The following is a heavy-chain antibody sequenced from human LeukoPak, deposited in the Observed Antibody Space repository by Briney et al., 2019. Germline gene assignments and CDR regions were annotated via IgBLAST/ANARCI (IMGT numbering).Heavy chain of an antibody. CDR1: GFTLSSYA. J-gene: IGHJ5*02. V-gene: IGHV3-30-3*01. CDR3: ARDHLGP. Sequence: GGSLRLSCAASGFTLSSYAMHWVRQAPGKGLEWVAVISYDGSNKYYADSVKGRFTISRDNSKNTLYLQMNSLRAEDTAVYYCARDHLGPWGQGTLVTVSS. D-gene: IGHD3-16*01. CDR2: ISYDGSNK.